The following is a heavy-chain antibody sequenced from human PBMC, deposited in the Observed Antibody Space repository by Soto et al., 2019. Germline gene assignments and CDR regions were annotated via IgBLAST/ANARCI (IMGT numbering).Heavy chain of an antibody. Sequence: EVQLVESGGGLVQPGGSLRLSCAASGFTFSRHWMSWVRQAPGEGLEWVAKIKQDGSERYYVGSVKGRFTISRDNAKNSLYLHMNSLRAEDTAVYHCARGADSRYAGGYGMDVWGQGTTVIVSS. D-gene: IGHD6-13*01. CDR2: IKQDGSER. CDR1: GFTFSRHW. J-gene: IGHJ6*02. CDR3: ARGADSRYAGGYGMDV. V-gene: IGHV3-7*01.